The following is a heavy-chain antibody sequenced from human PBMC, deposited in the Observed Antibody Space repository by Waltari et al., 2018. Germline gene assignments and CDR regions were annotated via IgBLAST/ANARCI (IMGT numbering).Heavy chain of an antibody. Sequence: EVQLVESGGGLVQPGGSLRLSCTTSGFIFSSFWMAWVRQAPGKGPGWVANINGDGSARFYVDSVKGRFTISRDNVKSSLYLQMNSLRVDDAALYYCVRSIDYWGQGTLVTVSS. J-gene: IGHJ4*02. CDR1: GFIFSSFW. V-gene: IGHV3-7*01. CDR3: VRSIDY. CDR2: INGDGSAR.